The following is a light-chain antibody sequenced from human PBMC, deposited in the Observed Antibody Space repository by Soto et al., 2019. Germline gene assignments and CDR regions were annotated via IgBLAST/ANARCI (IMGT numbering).Light chain of an antibody. J-gene: IGLJ2*01. CDR1: SSNIGSGYD. Sequence: QSVLTQPPSVSGAPGQRVTIFCTGISSNIGSGYDVHWYQQLPGTAPKLLIYDNFNRPSGVPDRFSGSKSGTSASLAITGLQAEDEADYYCQSYDSSLSGSVFGGGTKLTVL. CDR3: QSYDSSLSGSV. V-gene: IGLV1-40*01. CDR2: DNF.